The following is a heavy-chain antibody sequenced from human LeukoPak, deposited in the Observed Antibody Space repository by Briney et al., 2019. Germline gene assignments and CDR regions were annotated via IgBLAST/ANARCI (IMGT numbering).Heavy chain of an antibody. CDR3: AKTNPQGSGWSYYFDY. CDR2: ISGSGGST. Sequence: PGGSLRLSCAASGFTFSSYAMSWVRQAPGKGLEWVSAISGSGGSTYYADSVKGRFTISRDNSKNTLYLQMNSLRAEDTAVYYCAKTNPQGSGWSYYFDYWGQGTLVTVSS. D-gene: IGHD6-19*01. J-gene: IGHJ4*02. V-gene: IGHV3-23*01. CDR1: GFTFSSYA.